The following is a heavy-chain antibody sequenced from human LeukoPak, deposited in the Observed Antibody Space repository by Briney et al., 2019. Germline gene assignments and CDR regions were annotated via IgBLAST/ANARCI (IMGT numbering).Heavy chain of an antibody. Sequence: PGGSLRLSCAASGFTFSSYAMSWVRQAPGEGLEWVSAIRGSGGRTDYADSVQGRFTISSDSSKDTVSVQLNSPSAEGPAVYSCAKDWLDYWGQGTLVTVSS. V-gene: IGHV3-23*01. CDR1: GFTFSSYA. J-gene: IGHJ4*02. CDR2: IRGSGGRT. CDR3: AKDWLDY.